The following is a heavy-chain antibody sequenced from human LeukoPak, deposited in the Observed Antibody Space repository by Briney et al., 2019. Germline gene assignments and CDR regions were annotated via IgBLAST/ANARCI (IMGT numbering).Heavy chain of an antibody. Sequence: GESLKISCKGSGYTFTTYWIGWVRQMPGEGLEWVGIIYPGDSDPRYSPSFQGQVTISADKSISTAYLQWSSLKASDSAMYYCARHGLGSSWFGFGYWGQGTLVTVSS. V-gene: IGHV5-51*01. D-gene: IGHD6-13*01. CDR2: IYPGDSDP. CDR3: ARHGLGSSWFGFGY. CDR1: GYTFTTYW. J-gene: IGHJ4*02.